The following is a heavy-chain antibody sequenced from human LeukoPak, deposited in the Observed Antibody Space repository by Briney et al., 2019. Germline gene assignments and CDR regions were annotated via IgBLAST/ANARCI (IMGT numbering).Heavy chain of an antibody. CDR3: ASLYTDFLEPPGHNFDY. V-gene: IGHV1-2*02. CDR2: INPNSGGT. J-gene: IGHJ4*02. CDR1: GYSFTTYG. D-gene: IGHD3-3*01. Sequence: ASVKVSCKASGYSFTTYGISWVRQAPGQGLEWMGWINPNSGGTNYAQKFQGRVTMTRDTSISTAYMELSRLRSDDTAVYYCASLYTDFLEPPGHNFDYWGQGTLVTVSS.